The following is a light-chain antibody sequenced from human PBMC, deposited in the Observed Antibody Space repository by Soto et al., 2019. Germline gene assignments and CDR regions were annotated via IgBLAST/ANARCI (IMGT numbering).Light chain of an antibody. V-gene: IGKV1-5*01. J-gene: IGKJ1*01. CDR2: DAS. CDR3: QQYNSYSRT. CDR1: QSISKW. Sequence: EIPITQSPSTLSAYIGDRVTITCRASQSISKWLAWHQQKPGKAPRLLIYDASSLQSGVPPRFSGSGSGAEFTLTIRSLQPDDFATYYWQQYNSYSRTFGQGTKVDIK.